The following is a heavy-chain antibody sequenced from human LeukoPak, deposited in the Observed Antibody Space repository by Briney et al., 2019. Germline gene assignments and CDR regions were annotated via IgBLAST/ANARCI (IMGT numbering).Heavy chain of an antibody. V-gene: IGHV4-59*12. CDR1: GGSISSYY. Sequence: SETLSLTCTVSGGSISSYYWSWIRQPPGKGLEWIGYIYYSGSTNYDPSLESRVTISVDTSKNQFSLKLSSVTAADTAVYYCARDGSYDSSGQPWGQGTLVTVSS. D-gene: IGHD3-22*01. CDR3: ARDGSYDSSGQP. J-gene: IGHJ5*02. CDR2: IYYSGST.